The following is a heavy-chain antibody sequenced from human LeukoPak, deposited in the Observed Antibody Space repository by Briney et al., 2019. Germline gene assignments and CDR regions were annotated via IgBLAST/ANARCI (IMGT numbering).Heavy chain of an antibody. Sequence: ASVKVSCKTSGYTFTSYGISWVRQAPGQGLEWMGWISTYNGNTNYAQKLQGRDTMTTDTSTSTVYMELRSLRSDDTAVYYCARDYSSGWPNFDYWGQGTLVTVSS. D-gene: IGHD6-19*01. J-gene: IGHJ4*02. CDR2: ISTYNGNT. CDR1: GYTFTSYG. CDR3: ARDYSSGWPNFDY. V-gene: IGHV1-18*01.